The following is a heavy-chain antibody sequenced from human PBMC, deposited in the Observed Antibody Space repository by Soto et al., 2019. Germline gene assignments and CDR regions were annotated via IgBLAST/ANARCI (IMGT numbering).Heavy chain of an antibody. CDR2: IWYDGSNK. Sequence: GGSLRLSCAASGFTFSSYGMHWVRQAPGKGLEWVAVIWYDGSNKYYADSVKGRFTISRDNSKNTLYLQMNSLRAEDTAVYYCAKGLDTGYYYGMDVWGQGTTVTVSS. D-gene: IGHD5-18*01. CDR1: GFTFSSYG. CDR3: AKGLDTGYYYGMDV. J-gene: IGHJ6*02. V-gene: IGHV3-33*06.